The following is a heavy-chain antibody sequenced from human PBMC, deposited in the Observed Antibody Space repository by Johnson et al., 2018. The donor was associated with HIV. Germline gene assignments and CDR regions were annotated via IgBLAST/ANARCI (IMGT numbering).Heavy chain of an antibody. CDR3: ARVVQYYDSSGYSTRGGDGLDI. D-gene: IGHD3-22*01. J-gene: IGHJ3*02. V-gene: IGHV3-20*04. CDR2: IDWTGANA. CDR1: GFMFDDYA. Sequence: VQLVESGGGVERPGESLRLSCVGSGFMFDDYAMSWVRQVPGKGLEWVSGIDWTGANAGYADSVKGRFTIFRDNAKNSLYLQMNSLRVEDTALYYCARVVQYYDSSGYSTRGGDGLDIWGQGTVVTVSS.